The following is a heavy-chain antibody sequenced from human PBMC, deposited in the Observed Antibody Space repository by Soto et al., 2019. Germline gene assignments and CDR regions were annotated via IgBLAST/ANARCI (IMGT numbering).Heavy chain of an antibody. D-gene: IGHD3-3*01. CDR2: MNPNSGNT. Sequence: ASVKVSCKASGYTFTSYDINWVRQATGQGLEGMGWMNPNSGNTGYAQKFQGRVTMTRNTSISTAYMELSSLRSEDTAVYYCARGLTRTAGYYDFWSGYLSHGMDVWGQGTTVTVSS. J-gene: IGHJ6*02. CDR3: ARGLTRTAGYYDFWSGYLSHGMDV. V-gene: IGHV1-8*01. CDR1: GYTFTSYD.